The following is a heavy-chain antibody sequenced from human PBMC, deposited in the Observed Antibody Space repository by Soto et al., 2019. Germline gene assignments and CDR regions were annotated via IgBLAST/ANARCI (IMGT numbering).Heavy chain of an antibody. CDR3: AREVLKYYGSDLKQPTPVN. D-gene: IGHD3-10*01. CDR2: ISSSSSYI. V-gene: IGHV3-21*01. CDR1: GFTFSSYS. Sequence: PGGSLRLSCAASGFTFSSYSMNWVRQAPGKGLEWVSSISSSSSYIYYADSVKGRFTISRDNAKNSLYLQMNSLRAEDTAVYYCAREVLKYYGSDLKQPTPVNWGQGTLVTVSS. J-gene: IGHJ4*02.